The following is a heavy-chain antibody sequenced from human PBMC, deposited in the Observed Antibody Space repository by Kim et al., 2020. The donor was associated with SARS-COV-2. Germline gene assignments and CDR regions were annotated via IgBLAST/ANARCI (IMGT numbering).Heavy chain of an antibody. J-gene: IGHJ4*02. CDR3: AKVGVTMVRGVIDY. Sequence: DSVKGRFTISRDNSKNTLYLQMNSQRAEDTAVYYCAKVGVTMVRGVIDYWGQGTLVTVSS. V-gene: IGHV3-23*01. D-gene: IGHD3-10*01.